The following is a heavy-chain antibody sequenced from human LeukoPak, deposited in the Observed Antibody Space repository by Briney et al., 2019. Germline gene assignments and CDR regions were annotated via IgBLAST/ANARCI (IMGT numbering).Heavy chain of an antibody. CDR2: ISYDGSNT. Sequence: GGSLRLSCAASGFTFSSYAMSWVRQAPGKGLEWVAVISYDGSNTYYADSVKGRFTISRDNSKSTLYLQMNSLRPEDTAMYYCAKGWGGYCTNSICSSVDYWGQGTLVTVSS. CDR3: AKGWGGYCTNSICSSVDY. D-gene: IGHD2-8*01. J-gene: IGHJ4*02. V-gene: IGHV3-30*18. CDR1: GFTFSSYA.